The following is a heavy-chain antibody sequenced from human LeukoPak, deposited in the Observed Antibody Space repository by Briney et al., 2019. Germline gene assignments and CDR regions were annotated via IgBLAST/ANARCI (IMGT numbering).Heavy chain of an antibody. D-gene: IGHD2-2*01. Sequence: ASVKVSCKASGYTFTSYDINWVRQATGQGLEWMGWMNPNSGNTGYAQKFQGRVTMTRNTSISTAYMELSSPRSEDTAVYYCARSTTVVVPAPYYYYGMDVWGQGTTVTVSS. CDR3: ARSTTVVVPAPYYYYGMDV. CDR1: GYTFTSYD. CDR2: MNPNSGNT. J-gene: IGHJ6*02. V-gene: IGHV1-8*01.